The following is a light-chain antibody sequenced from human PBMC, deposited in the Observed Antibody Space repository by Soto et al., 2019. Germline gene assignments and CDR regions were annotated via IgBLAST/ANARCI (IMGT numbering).Light chain of an antibody. CDR2: EVS. V-gene: IGLV2-14*01. Sequence: QSALTQPASVSGSPGQSISISCTGSTSDIGDYEYVSWYQQHPGKAPKLIIYEVSRRPSGISNRFSASKSGNTASLFISGLQAEDEADYYFTSYAASSFPYVFGTGTKVTVL. CDR1: TSDIGDYEY. CDR3: TSYAASSFPYV. J-gene: IGLJ1*01.